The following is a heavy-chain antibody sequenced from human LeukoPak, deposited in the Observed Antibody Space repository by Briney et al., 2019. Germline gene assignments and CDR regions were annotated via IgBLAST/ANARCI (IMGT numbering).Heavy chain of an antibody. Sequence: SETLSLTCAVYGGSFSGYYWSWIRQPPGKGLEWIGEINHSGSTNYNPSLKSRVTISVDTSKNQFSLKLSSVTAADTAVYYCARGGVYYDSSGYFAPRRKNWSDPWGQGTLVTVSS. V-gene: IGHV4-34*01. CDR2: INHSGST. D-gene: IGHD3-22*01. CDR3: ARGGVYYDSSGYFAPRRKNWSDP. CDR1: GGSFSGYY. J-gene: IGHJ5*02.